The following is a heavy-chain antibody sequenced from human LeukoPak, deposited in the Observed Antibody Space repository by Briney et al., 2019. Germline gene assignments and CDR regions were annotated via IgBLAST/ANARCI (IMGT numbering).Heavy chain of an antibody. CDR3: AKAGTYYYDSSGYYSGYYFDY. Sequence: GGSLRLSCAASGFTFSSYAMSWLRQAPGKGLEWVSAISGSGGSTYYADSVKGRFTISRDNSKNTLYLQMNSLRAEDTAVYYCAKAGTYYYDSSGYYSGYYFDYWGQGTLVTVSS. J-gene: IGHJ4*02. CDR2: ISGSGGST. CDR1: GFTFSSYA. D-gene: IGHD3-22*01. V-gene: IGHV3-23*01.